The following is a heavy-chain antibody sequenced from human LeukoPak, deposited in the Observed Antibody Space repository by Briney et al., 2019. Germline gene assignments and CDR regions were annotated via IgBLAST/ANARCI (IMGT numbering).Heavy chain of an antibody. Sequence: GGSLRLSCAASGFTFSNAWMSWVRQAPGKGLEWVGRIKSKTDGGTTDYAAPVKGRFTISRDDSKNTLYLQMNSLKTEDTAVYYCTTDRITTVRGVMRRIFGYYWGQGTLVTVSS. CDR2: IKSKTDGGTT. V-gene: IGHV3-15*01. D-gene: IGHD3-10*01. J-gene: IGHJ4*02. CDR1: GFTFSNAW. CDR3: TTDRITTVRGVMRRIFGYY.